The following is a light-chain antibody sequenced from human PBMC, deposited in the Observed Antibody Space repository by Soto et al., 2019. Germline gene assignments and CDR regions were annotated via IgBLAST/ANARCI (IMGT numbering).Light chain of an antibody. CDR2: EGT. Sequence: QSALTQPASLSGSPGQSITISCTGTSSDIGSSTLVSWFQQHPGKAPKLMIYEGTKRPSGTSNRFSGSKSGNSASLTISGLQAEDEADYYCCSYAGSSTFPWVFGGGTKPTVL. CDR3: CSYAGSSTFPWV. V-gene: IGLV2-23*03. J-gene: IGLJ3*02. CDR1: SSDIGSSTL.